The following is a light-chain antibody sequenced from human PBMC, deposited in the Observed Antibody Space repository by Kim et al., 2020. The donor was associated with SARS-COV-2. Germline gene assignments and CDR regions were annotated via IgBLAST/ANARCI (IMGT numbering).Light chain of an antibody. CDR3: QQYDNWPPWT. Sequence: EIVVTQSPGTLSVSPGERATLSCRASQSVSTNLAWYQQRPGQAPRLLIYGASTRATGIPARFSGSGSGTEFTLTINSLQSEDFAVYYWQQYDNWPPWTFGQGTKVDIK. CDR1: QSVSTN. CDR2: GAS. J-gene: IGKJ1*01. V-gene: IGKV3-15*01.